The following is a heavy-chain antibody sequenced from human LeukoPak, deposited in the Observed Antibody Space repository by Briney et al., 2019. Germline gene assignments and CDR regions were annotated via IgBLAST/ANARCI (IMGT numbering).Heavy chain of an antibody. D-gene: IGHD3-10*01. Sequence: SVKVSCKASGGTFSSYTISWVRQAPGQGLEWMERIIPILGIANCAQKFQGRVTITADKSTSTAYMELSSLRSEDTAVYYCAREYGSGSYYYYYGMDVWGQGTTVTVSS. CDR2: IIPILGIA. J-gene: IGHJ6*02. CDR3: AREYGSGSYYYYYGMDV. V-gene: IGHV1-69*04. CDR1: GGTFSSYT.